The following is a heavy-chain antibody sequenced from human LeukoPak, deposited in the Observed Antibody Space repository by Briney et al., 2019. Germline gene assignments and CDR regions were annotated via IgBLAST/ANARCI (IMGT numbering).Heavy chain of an antibody. V-gene: IGHV4-31*03. J-gene: IGHJ2*01. D-gene: IGHD2-2*01. CDR3: ARLYCSSTGCPGYFDL. Sequence: SETLSLTCTVSGGSISSGGHYWSWIRQRPGKGLEWIGYIFSSGHTYYNPSLKSRLTISVDTSENQFSLKLSSVTAADTAVCFSARLYCSSTGCPGYFDLWGRGTLVTVSS. CDR2: IFSSGHT. CDR1: GGSISSGGHY.